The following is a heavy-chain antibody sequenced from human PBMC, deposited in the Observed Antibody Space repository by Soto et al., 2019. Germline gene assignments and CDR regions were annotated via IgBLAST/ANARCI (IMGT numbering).Heavy chain of an antibody. Sequence: PGGSLRLSCAASGFTFSSYWMHWVRQAPGKGLVWVSRINSDGSSTSYADSVKGRFTISRDNAKNTLYLQMNSLRAEDTAVYYCARDQRYSSSWDDQDGIYYYVMDVWGQGTTVTVSS. CDR3: ARDQRYSSSWDDQDGIYYYVMDV. V-gene: IGHV3-74*01. D-gene: IGHD6-13*01. CDR1: GFTFSSYW. J-gene: IGHJ6*02. CDR2: INSDGSST.